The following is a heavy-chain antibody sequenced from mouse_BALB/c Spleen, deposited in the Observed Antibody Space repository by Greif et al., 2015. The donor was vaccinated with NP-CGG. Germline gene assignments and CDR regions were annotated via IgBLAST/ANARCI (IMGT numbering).Heavy chain of an antibody. CDR3: ATYGWYFDV. V-gene: IGHV1-9*01. Sequence: QVQLQQPGAELMKPGASVKISCKATGYTFSSYWIEWVKQRPGHGLEWIGEILPGSGITNYNEKFKGKATFTADTSSNTAYMQLSSLTSEDSAVYYCATYGWYFDVWGAGTTVTVSS. D-gene: IGHD1-1*02. CDR2: ILPGSGIT. J-gene: IGHJ1*01. CDR1: GYTFSSYW.